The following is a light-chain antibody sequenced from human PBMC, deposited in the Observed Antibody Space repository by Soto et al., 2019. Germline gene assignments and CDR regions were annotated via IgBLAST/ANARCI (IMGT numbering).Light chain of an antibody. Sequence: QSVLTQPPSVSGTPGQSVTISCCGGSSDIGVNYVYWYQQLPGTAPKLVIFRNNQRPSGVPGRFSGSRSGTSASLAISDLRSEDEAEYYCAAWDDSLSGLVFGGGTKLTVL. CDR2: RNN. V-gene: IGLV1-47*01. CDR3: AAWDDSLSGLV. J-gene: IGLJ2*01. CDR1: SSDIGVNY.